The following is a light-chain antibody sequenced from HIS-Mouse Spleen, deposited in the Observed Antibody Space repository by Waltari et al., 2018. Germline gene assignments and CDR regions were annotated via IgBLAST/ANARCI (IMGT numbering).Light chain of an antibody. CDR3: YSTDSSGNHRV. CDR2: WDS. J-gene: IGLJ2*01. CDR1: ALPKKY. Sequence: SYELTQPPSVSVSPGQTARITCSGDALPKKYAYWYQQKSGQAPVPVIYWDSKRPSGIPGRFSGASSGKMATLTISGAQVEDEADYYCYSTDSSGNHRVFGGGTKLTVL. V-gene: IGLV3-10*01.